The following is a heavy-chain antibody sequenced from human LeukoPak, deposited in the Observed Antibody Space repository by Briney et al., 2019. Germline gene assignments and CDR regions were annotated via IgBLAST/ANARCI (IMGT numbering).Heavy chain of an antibody. D-gene: IGHD3-16*01. CDR1: GGTFSSYA. J-gene: IGHJ4*02. CDR3: ARDRGEPAYYFDY. Sequence: GASVKVSCKASGGTFSSYAISWVRQAPGQGLEWMGGIIPIFGTANYAQKFQGRVTITTDESTSTAYMELSSLRSEDTAVYYCARDRGEPAYYFDYWGQGTLVTVSS. CDR2: IIPIFGTA. V-gene: IGHV1-69*05.